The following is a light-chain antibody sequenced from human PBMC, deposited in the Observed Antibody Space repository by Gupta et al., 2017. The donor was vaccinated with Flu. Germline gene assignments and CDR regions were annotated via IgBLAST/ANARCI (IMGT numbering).Light chain of an antibody. V-gene: IGKV1-17*01. CDR2: AAS. J-gene: IGKJ1*01. Sequence: DIQMTQSPSSLSASVGDRVTITCRASRGIRNGLAWYQQKPGKAPNRLIYAASTLQPGVPSRFSGSGFGTEFTLTISSLQPEDFATYYWLQYNSFRTFGQGTKVEIK. CDR3: LQYNSFRT. CDR1: RGIRNG.